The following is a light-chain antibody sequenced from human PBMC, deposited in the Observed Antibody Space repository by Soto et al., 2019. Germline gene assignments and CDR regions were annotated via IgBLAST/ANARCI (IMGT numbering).Light chain of an antibody. Sequence: QSALTQPRSVSGSPGQSVTTSCTGTSSDVGGYNYVSWYQQHPGKAPKLMIYDVSKRPSGVPDRFSGYKAGNTASLTISGLQAEDEADYYCCSYAGSYTYVFGTGTKVTVL. CDR2: DVS. CDR1: SSDVGGYNY. V-gene: IGLV2-11*01. J-gene: IGLJ1*01. CDR3: CSYAGSYTYV.